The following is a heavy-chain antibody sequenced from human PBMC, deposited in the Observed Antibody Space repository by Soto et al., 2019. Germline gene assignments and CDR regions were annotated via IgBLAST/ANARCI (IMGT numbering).Heavy chain of an antibody. Sequence: ESGGGVVQPGRSLRLSCAASGFTFISYAMHWVRQAPGKGLEWVAVISFDGSTEYYEDSVKGRFTIFRDNSKNTVYLQMNRLRSEDTAVCYCARSRNCSGSYTHFYYGLDVGGQGTTVTVSS. CDR1: GFTFISYA. CDR2: ISFDGSTE. J-gene: IGHJ6*02. D-gene: IGHD3-10*02. V-gene: IGHV3-30-3*01. CDR3: ARSRNCSGSYTHFYYGLDV.